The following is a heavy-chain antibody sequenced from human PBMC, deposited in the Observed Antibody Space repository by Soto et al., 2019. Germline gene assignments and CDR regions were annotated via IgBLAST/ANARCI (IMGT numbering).Heavy chain of an antibody. CDR1: GGSFSSYY. V-gene: IGHV4-34*01. J-gene: IGHJ4*02. CDR3: ASTGFLEWLYVFDY. D-gene: IGHD3-3*01. Sequence: TLSLTCAVYGGSFSSYYWSWIRQPPGKGLEWIGGINHSGSTNYNPSLKSRVTISLDMSKNQFSLKLTSVTAADTAVYYCASTGFLEWLYVFDYWGQGTLVTVSS. CDR2: INHSGST.